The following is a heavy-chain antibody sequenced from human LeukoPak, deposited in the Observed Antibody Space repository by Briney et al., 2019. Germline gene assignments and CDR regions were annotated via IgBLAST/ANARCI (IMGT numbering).Heavy chain of an antibody. Sequence: GGSLRLSCAASGFTFSSYSMNWVRQAPGKGLEWVSSISSSSSYIYYADSVKGRFTISRDNAKNSLYLQMNSLRAEDTAVYYCASSLGDFWSGYYLDYWGQGTLVTVSS. J-gene: IGHJ4*02. V-gene: IGHV3-21*01. CDR3: ASSLGDFWSGYYLDY. CDR1: GFTFSSYS. CDR2: ISSSSSYI. D-gene: IGHD3-3*01.